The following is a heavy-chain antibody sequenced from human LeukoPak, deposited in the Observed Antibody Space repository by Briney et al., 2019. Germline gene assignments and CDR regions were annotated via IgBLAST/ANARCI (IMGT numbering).Heavy chain of an antibody. D-gene: IGHD2-8*01. Sequence: GGSLRLSCAASGFTFSSYAMSWVRQAPGKGLEWVSAISGSGGSTYYADPVKGRFTISRDNSKNTLYLQMNSLRAEDTAVYYCAKDPCTNGVCWYFDYWGQGTLVTVSS. CDR1: GFTFSSYA. CDR2: ISGSGGST. J-gene: IGHJ4*02. V-gene: IGHV3-23*01. CDR3: AKDPCTNGVCWYFDY.